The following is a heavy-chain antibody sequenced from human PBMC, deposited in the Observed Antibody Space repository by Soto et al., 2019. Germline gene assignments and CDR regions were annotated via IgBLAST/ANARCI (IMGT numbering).Heavy chain of an antibody. CDR3: ARGWDANS. CDR2: IYNGVIT. J-gene: IGHJ4*02. D-gene: IGHD6-19*01. CDR1: GASVSSGNHY. V-gene: IGHV4-61*01. Sequence: QVLMQESGPGLVKPSETLSLTCTVSGASVSSGNHYWSWIRQPPGKRLEWIGFIYNGVITNYSPSRQSRVSISADTSRNQFSLKVNSVTAADTAVYYCARGWDANSWGQGALVTVSS.